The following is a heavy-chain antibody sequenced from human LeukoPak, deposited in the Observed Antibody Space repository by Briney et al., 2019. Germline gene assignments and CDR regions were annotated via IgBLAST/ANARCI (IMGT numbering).Heavy chain of an antibody. Sequence: GGSLRLSCAASGFTFSNAWMSWVRQAPGKGLEWVGRLKSKTDGGTTDYAAPVKGNFTISRDDSKNTLYLQMNSLKTEDTAVYYCTTDRLRGKEYYYHKDHDYWGEGTLVTVSS. CDR2: LKSKTDGGTT. J-gene: IGHJ4*02. CDR1: GFTFSNAW. CDR3: TTDRLRGKEYYYHKDHDY. D-gene: IGHD3-22*01. V-gene: IGHV3-15*01.